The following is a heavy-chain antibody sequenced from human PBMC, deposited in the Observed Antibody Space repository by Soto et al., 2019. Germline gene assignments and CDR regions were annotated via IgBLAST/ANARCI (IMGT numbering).Heavy chain of an antibody. CDR2: IIPILGTA. J-gene: IGHJ6*02. CDR3: AQCLLGVNYYYGMDV. CDR1: GGTFSSYA. V-gene: IGHV1-69*12. Sequence: QVQLVQSGAEVKKPGSSVKVSCKASGGTFSSYAINWVRQAPGQGLEWMGGIIPILGTADYAQKFQGRVTITADQSTSTAYMELSSLRSEDTAVYYCAQCLLGVNYYYGMDVWGQGTTVTVSS. D-gene: IGHD3-16*01.